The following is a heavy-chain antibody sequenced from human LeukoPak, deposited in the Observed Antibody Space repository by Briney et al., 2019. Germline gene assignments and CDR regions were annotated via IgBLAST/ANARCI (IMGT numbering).Heavy chain of an antibody. D-gene: IGHD3-10*02. CDR3: AREISMFVNAFDL. CDR1: GFTFSNSG. J-gene: IGHJ3*01. CDR2: IWYDGSNE. V-gene: IGHV3-33*01. Sequence: QSGGSLRLSCAASGFTFSNSGVHWVRQAPGKGLEWVAVIWYDGSNEYYADAVKGRFIISRDNSKNTVHLQMNSLRVEDTSVYYCAREISMFVNAFDLWGQGTLVAVSS.